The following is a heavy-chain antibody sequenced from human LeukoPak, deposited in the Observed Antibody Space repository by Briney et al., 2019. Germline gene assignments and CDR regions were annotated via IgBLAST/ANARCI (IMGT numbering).Heavy chain of an antibody. CDR3: ARHKRSNYADFDD. J-gene: IGHJ4*02. CDR2: IYCSGST. D-gene: IGHD4-11*01. CDR1: GGSISSYY. V-gene: IGHV4-59*08. Sequence: SETLSLTCTVFGGSISSYYWSWIRQPPGKRLEWIGYIYCSGSTNYNPSLKSPVTISVDTPKNQFSLTLTSVTAADTAVYYCARHKRSNYADFDDWGPRNPFTVSS.